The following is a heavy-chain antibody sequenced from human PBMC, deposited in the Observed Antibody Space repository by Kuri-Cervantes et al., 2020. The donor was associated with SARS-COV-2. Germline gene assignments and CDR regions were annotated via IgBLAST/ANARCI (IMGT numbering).Heavy chain of an antibody. CDR2: ISAYNGNT. Sequence: ASVKVSCKASGYTFTSYGISWVRQAPGQGLEWMGWISAYNGNTNYAQKLQGRVTMTTDTSTSTAYMELRSLRSDDTAVYYCARHTAIPYVLQLDYWGQGTLVTVSS. V-gene: IGHV1-18*01. CDR1: GYTFTSYG. J-gene: IGHJ4*02. D-gene: IGHD2-2*02. CDR3: ARHTAIPYVLQLDY.